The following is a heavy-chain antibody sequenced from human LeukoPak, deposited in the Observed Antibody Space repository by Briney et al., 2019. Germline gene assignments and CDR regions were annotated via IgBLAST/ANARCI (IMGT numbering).Heavy chain of an antibody. CDR2: IRSKPYGGTT. CDR3: TRGSDSIFGVAWDGFDH. J-gene: IGHJ4*02. V-gene: IGHV3-49*03. CDR1: GFTFGDYA. Sequence: GGSLRLSCTTSGFTFGDYAVSWFRQAPGKGLEWVGFIRSKPYGGTTEYAASVKGRFTISRDDSKSIAYLQMNSLKTEDTAVYYCTRGSDSIFGVAWDGFDHWGQGTLVTVSS. D-gene: IGHD3-3*01.